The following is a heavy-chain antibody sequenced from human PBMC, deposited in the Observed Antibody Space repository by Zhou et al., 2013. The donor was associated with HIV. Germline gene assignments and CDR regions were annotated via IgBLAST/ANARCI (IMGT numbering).Heavy chain of an antibody. Sequence: QVQLVQSGAEVRKPGASVKVSCKASGYTFTNYDINWVRQATEQGLEWMGWMNPRSGNTGYAQKFQGRVTITRNTSINTAYMELSSLRSEDTGVYYCARHRRYGDNSYAFDIWGQGTMVTVSS. V-gene: IGHV1-8*03. CDR3: ARHRRYGDNSYAFDI. CDR2: MNPRSGNT. D-gene: IGHD2-21*01. J-gene: IGHJ3*02. CDR1: GYTFTNYD.